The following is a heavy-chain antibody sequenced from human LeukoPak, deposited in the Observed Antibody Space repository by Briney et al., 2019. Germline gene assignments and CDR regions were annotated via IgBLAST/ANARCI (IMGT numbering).Heavy chain of an antibody. CDR3: ARDGRYISDY. V-gene: IGHV3-7*05. CDR2: INQDGSEE. J-gene: IGHJ4*02. D-gene: IGHD1-26*01. Sequence: GGSLRLSCAASGFTFSNYWMSWVRQAPGKGLEWVANINQDGSEEYYVDSVKGRFTVSRDNAKNSLYLQMNSLRAEDQAVYYCARDGRYISDYWGQGTLVIVSS. CDR1: GFTFSNYW.